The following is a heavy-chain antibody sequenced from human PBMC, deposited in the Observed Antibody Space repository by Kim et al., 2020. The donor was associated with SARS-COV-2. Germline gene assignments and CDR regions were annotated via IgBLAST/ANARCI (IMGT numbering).Heavy chain of an antibody. V-gene: IGHV3-30*04. CDR1: GFTFSSYA. Sequence: GGSLRLSCAASGFTFSSYAMHWVRQAPGKGLEWVAFISYDGSNKYYVDSVKGRFTISRDNSKTTLYLQMNSLRAEDTAVYYCARDRTEGFLEWLWAFDIWGQGTMVTVSS. CDR3: ARDRTEGFLEWLWAFDI. CDR2: ISYDGSNK. J-gene: IGHJ3*02. D-gene: IGHD3-3*01.